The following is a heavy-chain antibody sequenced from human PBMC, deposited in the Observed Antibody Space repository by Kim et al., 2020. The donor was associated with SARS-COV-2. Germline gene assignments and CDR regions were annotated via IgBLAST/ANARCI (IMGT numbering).Heavy chain of an antibody. D-gene: IGHD3-10*01. CDR3: AREKDRGTVDY. J-gene: IGHJ4*02. CDR1: GFTFSSYA. V-gene: IGHV3-30-3*01. Sequence: GGSLRLSCAASGFTFSSYAMHWVRQAPGKGLEWVAVISYDGSNKYYADSVKGRFTISRDNSKNTLYLQMNSLRAEDTAVYYCAREKDRGTVDYWGQGTLVTVSS. CDR2: ISYDGSNK.